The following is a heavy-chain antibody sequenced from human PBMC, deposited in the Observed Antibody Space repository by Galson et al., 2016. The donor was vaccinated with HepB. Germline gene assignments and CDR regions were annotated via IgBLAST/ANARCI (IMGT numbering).Heavy chain of an antibody. Sequence: SVKVSCKASGYTFSDYYIHWVRQAPGQGLEWMGWITPKNGGTDYAQKFQDRVTLSRDTSISTAYMEITGLTSDDTAVYYCAPISGYYYGSGSPQEWGQGTLVTVSS. CDR3: APISGYYYGSGSPQE. J-gene: IGHJ4*02. CDR1: GYTFSDYY. V-gene: IGHV1-2*02. CDR2: ITPKNGGT. D-gene: IGHD3-10*01.